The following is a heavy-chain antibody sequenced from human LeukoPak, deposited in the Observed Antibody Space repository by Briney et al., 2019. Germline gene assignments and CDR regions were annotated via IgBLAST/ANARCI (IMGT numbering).Heavy chain of an antibody. CDR1: GGSISSYY. D-gene: IGHD5-18*01. V-gene: IGHV4-59*01. J-gene: IGHJ4*02. CDR2: IYYSGST. CDR3: ARSDTALLMGFDY. Sequence: SETLSLTCTVSGGSISSYYWSWIRQPPGKGLEWIGYIYYSGSTNYNPSLKSRVTISVDTSKNQFSLKLSSVTAADTAVYYCARSDTALLMGFDYWGKGTLVTVST.